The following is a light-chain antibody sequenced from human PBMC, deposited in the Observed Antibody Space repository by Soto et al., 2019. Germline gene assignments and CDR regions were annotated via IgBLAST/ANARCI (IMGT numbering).Light chain of an antibody. CDR2: DAS. Sequence: IVLTQAPATLSVSTGRRATLPCRASQSVRNYLAWYQQKPGQAPRLLIYDASYRATGIPARFSGSGSGTEFTLTISSLQPEDFAVYYCQQHNNWPRTFGQGTKVDIK. V-gene: IGKV3-11*01. CDR3: QQHNNWPRT. J-gene: IGKJ1*01. CDR1: QSVRNY.